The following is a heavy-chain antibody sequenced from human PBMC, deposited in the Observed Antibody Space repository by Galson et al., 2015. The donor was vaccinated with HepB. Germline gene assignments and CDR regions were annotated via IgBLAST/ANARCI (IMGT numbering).Heavy chain of an antibody. Sequence: SLRLSCAASGFTFSDYSVNWVRQAPGKGLEWVSSISSTRNYIYYADSVRGRFTISTDSAKNSLYLQVNSLRAEDTAVYYCVRDREYDILTGFYKKRGMDVWGQGTTVTVSS. D-gene: IGHD3-9*01. CDR3: VRDREYDILTGFYKKRGMDV. CDR1: GFTFSDYS. J-gene: IGHJ6*02. V-gene: IGHV3-21*01. CDR2: ISSTRNYI.